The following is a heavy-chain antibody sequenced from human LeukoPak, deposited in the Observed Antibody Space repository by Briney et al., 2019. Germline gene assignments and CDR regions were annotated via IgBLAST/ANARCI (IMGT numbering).Heavy chain of an antibody. CDR3: ARRRTSTMDMDV. D-gene: IGHD2-2*01. Sequence: GGSLRLSWVAAGFTFSSYEINWVRQAPGKGMEWISYISSSGSTIYYADSVKGRFTISRDNAKNSLYLQMNSLRAEDTAVYYCARRRTSTMDMDVWGKGTTVTISS. CDR2: ISSSGSTI. J-gene: IGHJ6*03. CDR1: GFTFSSYE. V-gene: IGHV3-48*03.